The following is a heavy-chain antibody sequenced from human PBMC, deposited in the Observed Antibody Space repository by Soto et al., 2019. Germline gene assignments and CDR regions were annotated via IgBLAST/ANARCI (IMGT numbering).Heavy chain of an antibody. CDR3: ARDLGLTMVRGVVHRGGYGMDV. CDR1: GYTFTSYY. CDR2: INPSGGST. J-gene: IGHJ6*02. V-gene: IGHV1-46*01. Sequence: ASVKVSCKASGYTFTSYYMHWVRQAPGQGLEWMGIINPSGGSTSYAQKFQGRVTMTRDTSTSTVYMELSSLRSEDTAVYYCARDLGLTMVRGVVHRGGYGMDVWGQGXTVTVYS. D-gene: IGHD3-10*01.